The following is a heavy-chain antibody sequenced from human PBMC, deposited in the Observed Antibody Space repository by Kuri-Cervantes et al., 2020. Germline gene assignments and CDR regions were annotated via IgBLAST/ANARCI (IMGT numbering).Heavy chain of an antibody. CDR1: GGTFSSYA. D-gene: IGHD1-1*01. CDR2: IIPIFGTA. J-gene: IGHJ4*02. Sequence: SVKVSCKASGGTFSSYAISWVRQAPGQGLERMGGIIPIFGTANYAQKFQGRVTITADESTSTAYMELSSLRSEDTAVYYCARQTGTGWDFDYWGQGTLVTVSS. CDR3: ARQTGTGWDFDY. V-gene: IGHV1-69*13.